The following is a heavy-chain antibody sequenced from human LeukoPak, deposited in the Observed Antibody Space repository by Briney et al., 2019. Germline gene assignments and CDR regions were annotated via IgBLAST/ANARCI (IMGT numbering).Heavy chain of an antibody. V-gene: IGHV4-39*01. CDR2: IYYSGST. CDR3: ARPGIYYYYYYMDV. D-gene: IGHD1-14*01. CDR1: GGSISSSSYY. J-gene: IGHJ6*03. Sequence: PSETLSLTCTVSGGSISSSSYYWGWIRQPPGKGLEWIGSIYYSGSTYYNPSLKSRVTISVDTSKNQFSLKLSSVTAADTAVYYCARPGIYYYYYYMDVWGKGTTVTVSS.